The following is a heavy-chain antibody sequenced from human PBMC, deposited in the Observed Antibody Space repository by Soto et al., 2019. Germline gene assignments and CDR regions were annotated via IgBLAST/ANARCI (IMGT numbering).Heavy chain of an antibody. J-gene: IGHJ4*02. CDR2: ISGSGGST. V-gene: IGHV3-23*01. CDR3: AKTETWGGGYFDY. CDR1: GFTFSSYA. D-gene: IGHD3-16*01. Sequence: GGSLRLSCAASGFTFSSYAMSWVRQAPGKGLEWVSAISGSGGSTYYADSVKGRFTISRDNSKNTLYLQMNSLRAEDMAVYYCAKTETWGGGYFDYWGQGTLVTVSS.